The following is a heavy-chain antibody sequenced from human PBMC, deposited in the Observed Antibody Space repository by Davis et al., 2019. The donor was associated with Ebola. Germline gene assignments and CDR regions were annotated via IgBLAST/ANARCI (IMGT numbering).Heavy chain of an antibody. V-gene: IGHV4-4*07. D-gene: IGHD3-22*01. J-gene: IGHJ4*02. CDR2: IYTSGNT. CDR1: GGSISSYY. CDR3: ATANEYDSSGYYPASLDS. Sequence: PSETLSLTCTVSGGSISSYYWNWIRQPAGKGLEWIGRIYTSGNTIYNPSLKSRVTISGDTSRNQFSLKMTSVTAADTAMYYCATANEYDSSGYYPASLDSWGQGTLVTVSS.